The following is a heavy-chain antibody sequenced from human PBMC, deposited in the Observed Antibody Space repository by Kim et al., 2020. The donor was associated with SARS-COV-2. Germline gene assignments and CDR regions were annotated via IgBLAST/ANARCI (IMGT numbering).Heavy chain of an antibody. CDR3: AKDCYYDSSGYYPNWFDP. Sequence: GGSLRLSCAASGFTFSSYAMSWVRQAPGKGLEWVSAISGSGGSTYYADSVKGRFTISRDNSKNTLYLQMNSLRAEDTAVYYCAKDCYYDSSGYYPNWFDPWGQGTLVTVSS. D-gene: IGHD3-22*01. J-gene: IGHJ5*02. CDR2: ISGSGGST. V-gene: IGHV3-23*01. CDR1: GFTFSSYA.